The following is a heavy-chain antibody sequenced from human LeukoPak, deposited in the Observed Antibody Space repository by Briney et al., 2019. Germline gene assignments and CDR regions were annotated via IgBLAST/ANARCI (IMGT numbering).Heavy chain of an antibody. V-gene: IGHV3-23*01. CDR2: ISGSGTST. D-gene: IGHD6-6*01. CDR1: GFTISSYA. CDR3: AKDMGQQLVLPDAFDI. Sequence: TGGSPRLSCAASGFTISSYAMSWVRQAPGKGLKWVSAISGSGTSTYYADSVKGRFTISRDNSKNTLYLQMNSLRAEDTAVYYCAKDMGQQLVLPDAFDIWGQGTMVTVSS. J-gene: IGHJ3*02.